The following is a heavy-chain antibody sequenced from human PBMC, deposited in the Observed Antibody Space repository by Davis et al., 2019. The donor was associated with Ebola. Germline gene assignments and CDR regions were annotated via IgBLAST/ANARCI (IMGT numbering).Heavy chain of an antibody. Sequence: GESLKISCAASGFIVSSNYMSWVRQAPGKGLEWVSVIYTGGSTYYADSVKDRFTISSDSSKNTVSLQMNGLRAEDTAMYYCARGPYSSDAGSQHQGLDYWGQGTLVTVSS. D-gene: IGHD3-10*01. CDR1: GFIVSSNY. V-gene: IGHV3-66*01. CDR3: ARGPYSSDAGSQHQGLDY. CDR2: IYTGGST. J-gene: IGHJ4*02.